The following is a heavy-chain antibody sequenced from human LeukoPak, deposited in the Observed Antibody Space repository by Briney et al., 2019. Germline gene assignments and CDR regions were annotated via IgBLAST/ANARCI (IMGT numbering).Heavy chain of an antibody. V-gene: IGHV3-48*04. D-gene: IGHD3-9*01. J-gene: IGHJ6*02. Sequence: PGGSLRLSCAASGFTFSNAWMNWVRQAPGKGLEWVSYISSSGSTIYYADSVKGRFTISRDNAKNSLYLQMNSLRAEDTAVYYCARGLLRYSIYGMDVWGQGTTVTVSS. CDR3: ARGLLRYSIYGMDV. CDR2: ISSSGSTI. CDR1: GFTFSNAW.